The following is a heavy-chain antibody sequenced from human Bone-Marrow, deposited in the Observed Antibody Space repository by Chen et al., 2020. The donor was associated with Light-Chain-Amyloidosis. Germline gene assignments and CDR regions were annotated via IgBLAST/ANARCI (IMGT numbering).Heavy chain of an antibody. V-gene: IGHV3-7*01. CDR1: GFTFSSYR. D-gene: IGHD2-8*01. CDR3: AREGPGYCTNGVCYTGVRDAFDI. CDR2: IKQDGSEK. Sequence: EVQLVESGGGLVQPGGSLRLSCAASGFTFSSYRLSWVRQAPGRGLAWVANIKQDGSEKYYVDSVKGRFTISRDNAKNSLYLQMNSLRAEDTAVYYCAREGPGYCTNGVCYTGVRDAFDIWGQGTMVTVSS. J-gene: IGHJ3*02.